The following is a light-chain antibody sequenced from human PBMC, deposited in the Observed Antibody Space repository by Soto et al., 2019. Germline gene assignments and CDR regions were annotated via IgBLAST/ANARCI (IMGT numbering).Light chain of an antibody. CDR2: YAS. CDR3: QHQNNWYPT. Sequence: EMTQSPSTLSASVGDRVTITCRASQSINSCMAWYQQKPGQAPNLLISYASTRDSGIPARFSGSGSGTEFTLTISSLQSEDFGVYYCQHQNNWYPTFGPGTKVEIK. CDR1: QSINSC. V-gene: IGKV1-5*01. J-gene: IGKJ3*01.